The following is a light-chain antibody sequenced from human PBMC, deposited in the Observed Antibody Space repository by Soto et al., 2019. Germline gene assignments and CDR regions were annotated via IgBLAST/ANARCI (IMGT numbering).Light chain of an antibody. J-gene: IGKJ1*01. V-gene: IGKV3-15*01. Sequence: EIVMTPSPAPLSVSPGERATLSCRASQSVSSNLAWYQQKPGQAPRLLIYGASTRATGIPARFSGSGSGTEFTLTISSLQSEDFAVYYCQQYNNWPWTFGQGNKVDI. CDR3: QQYNNWPWT. CDR2: GAS. CDR1: QSVSSN.